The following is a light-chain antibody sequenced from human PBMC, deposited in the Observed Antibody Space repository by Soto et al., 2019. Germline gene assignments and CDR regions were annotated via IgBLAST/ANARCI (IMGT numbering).Light chain of an antibody. CDR1: QSVSNNY. CDR3: QQYGSSGT. V-gene: IGKV3-20*01. J-gene: IGKJ1*01. CDR2: GAS. Sequence: DIVLTQSPGTLSLSPGERATLSCRASQSVSNNYLAWYQQKPGQATRLLIYGASNRATGIPDRFSGSGSGTDFTLTISRLEPEYFAVYYCQQYGSSGTFGQGTKVEIK.